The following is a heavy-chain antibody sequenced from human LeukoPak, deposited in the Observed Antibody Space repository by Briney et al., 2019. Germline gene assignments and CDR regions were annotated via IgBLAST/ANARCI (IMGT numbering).Heavy chain of an antibody. CDR3: ATTVTTFLYYHMDV. CDR1: GGSISSSSYY. Sequence: KPSETLSLTCTVSGGSISSSSYYWGWIRQPPGKGLEWIGSIYYSGSTYYNPSLKSRVTISVDTSKNQFSLKLSSVTAADTAVYYCATTVTTFLYYHMDVWGKGTTVTVSS. V-gene: IGHV4-39*07. D-gene: IGHD4-17*01. CDR2: IYYSGST. J-gene: IGHJ6*03.